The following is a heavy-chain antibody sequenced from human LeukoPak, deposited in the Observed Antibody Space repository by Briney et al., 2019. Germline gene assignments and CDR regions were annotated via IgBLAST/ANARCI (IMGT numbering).Heavy chain of an antibody. V-gene: IGHV4-4*08. Sequence: SETLSLTCTVSGGSISTYYLTWIRQPPGKGLEWIGYIYISGSTNYNPSLKGRVTISVDTSKNQFSLKVSSVTAADTAVYYCVRAGEFSSSADYWGQGIQVTVSS. CDR3: VRAGEFSSSADY. J-gene: IGHJ4*02. D-gene: IGHD6-6*01. CDR2: IYISGST. CDR1: GGSISTYY.